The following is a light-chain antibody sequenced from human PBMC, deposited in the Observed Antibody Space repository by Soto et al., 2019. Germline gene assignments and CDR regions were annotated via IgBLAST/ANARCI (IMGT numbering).Light chain of an antibody. V-gene: IGLV2-11*01. J-gene: IGLJ1*01. CDR3: CSYAGSYTYV. Sequence: QSVLTPPRTVSGSPGQSVTISCTGTSSDVGGYNYVSWHLPHPGNAPKLMSYDVSKRSSGVPDRFSGSKSGNTASLTISGLQAEDEADYYCCSYAGSYTYVSGTGTKGTAL. CDR2: DVS. CDR1: SSDVGGYNY.